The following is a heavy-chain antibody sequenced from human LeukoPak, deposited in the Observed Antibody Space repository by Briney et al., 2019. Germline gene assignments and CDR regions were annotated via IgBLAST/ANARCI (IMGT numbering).Heavy chain of an antibody. CDR3: ARFGANDFWSGYYTGIDY. V-gene: IGHV1-2*02. CDR1: GYTFTGYY. J-gene: IGHJ4*02. Sequence: ASVTVSCKTSGYTFTGYYMHWVRQAPGQGLEWMGWINPNSGGTNYAQKFQGRVTMTRDTSISTAYMELSRLRSDGTAVYYCARFGANDFWSGYYTGIDYWGQGTLVTVSS. CDR2: INPNSGGT. D-gene: IGHD3-3*01.